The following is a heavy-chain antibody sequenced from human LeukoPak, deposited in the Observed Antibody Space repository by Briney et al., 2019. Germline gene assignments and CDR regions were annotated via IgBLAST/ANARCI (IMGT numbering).Heavy chain of an antibody. V-gene: IGHV3-23*01. J-gene: IGHJ4*02. Sequence: PGGSLRLSCAASGFTFSSYAMSWVHQAPGKGLEWVSAISGSGGSTYYADSVKGRFTISRDNSKNTLYLQMNSLRPEDTAVYYCASKWFCGGDCYYQIDFWGQGTLVTVSS. CDR2: ISGSGGST. CDR1: GFTFSSYA. CDR3: ASKWFCGGDCYYQIDF. D-gene: IGHD2-21*02.